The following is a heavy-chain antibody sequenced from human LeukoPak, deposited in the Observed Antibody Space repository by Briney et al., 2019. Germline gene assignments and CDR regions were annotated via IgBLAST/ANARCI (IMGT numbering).Heavy chain of an antibody. CDR1: GYSIGSGYY. D-gene: IGHD5-12*01. CDR3: ARKYSGYDLYYFDY. J-gene: IGHJ4*02. V-gene: IGHV4-38-2*01. Sequence: SETLSLTCAVSGYSIGSGYYWGWIRQPPGKGLEWIGSIYHSGSTYYNPSLKSRVTISVDTSKNQFSLKLSSVTAADTAVYYCARKYSGYDLYYFDYWGQGTLVTVSS. CDR2: IYHSGST.